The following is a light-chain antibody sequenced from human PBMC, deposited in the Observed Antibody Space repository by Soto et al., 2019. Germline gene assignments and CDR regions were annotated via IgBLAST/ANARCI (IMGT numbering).Light chain of an antibody. CDR3: QQSYSTPPT. Sequence: EIVMTQSPATLSVSPGERVSLSCRASQSVSSNLAWYQQKPGQAPRLLIYGASTRATGIPARFSGSGSGTDFTLTINSLQPEDFATYSCQQSYSTPPTFGQGTKVDI. CDR2: GAS. V-gene: IGKV3-15*01. J-gene: IGKJ1*01. CDR1: QSVSSN.